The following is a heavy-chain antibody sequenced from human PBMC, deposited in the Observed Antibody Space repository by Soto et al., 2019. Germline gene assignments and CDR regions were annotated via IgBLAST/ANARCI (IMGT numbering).Heavy chain of an antibody. V-gene: IGHV3-33*01. Sequence: QVQLVESGGGVVQPGRSLRLSCAASGFTFSSYGMHWVRQAPGKGLEWVAVIWYDGSNKYYADSVKGRFTISRDNSKNTLYLQMNSLRAEDTAVYYCATDQHSSSNYYYYGMDVWGQGTTVTVSS. CDR3: ATDQHSSSNYYYYGMDV. J-gene: IGHJ6*02. CDR1: GFTFSSYG. CDR2: IWYDGSNK. D-gene: IGHD6-6*01.